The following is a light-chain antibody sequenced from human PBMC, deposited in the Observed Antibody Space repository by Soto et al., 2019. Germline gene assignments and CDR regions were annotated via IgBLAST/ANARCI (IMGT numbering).Light chain of an antibody. CDR2: KAS. J-gene: IGKJ3*01. V-gene: IGKV1-5*03. CDR1: QGISNW. Sequence: DIQMTQSPSTLSASVGDRVTITCRASQGISNWLAWYQQKPGKAPKLLIYKASSLESGVPSRFSGSGSGTEFTLTISSLQPDDFAIYYCQQYNRYFTFGPGTKVDIK. CDR3: QQYNRYFT.